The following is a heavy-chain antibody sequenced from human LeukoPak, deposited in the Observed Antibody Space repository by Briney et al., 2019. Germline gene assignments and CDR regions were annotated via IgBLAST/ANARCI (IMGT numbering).Heavy chain of an antibody. CDR1: GFTFTSYA. V-gene: IGHV3-23*01. CDR3: AKGYCSGGSCYFGAFDV. D-gene: IGHD2-15*01. Sequence: PGGSLRLSCAASGFTFTSYAMSWVRQAPGKGLEWASTISVSGVSTYYADSVKGRFTISRDNSKNTLYLQMNSLRAEDTAVYYCAKGYCSGGSCYFGAFDVWGQGTLVTVSS. CDR2: ISVSGVST. J-gene: IGHJ3*01.